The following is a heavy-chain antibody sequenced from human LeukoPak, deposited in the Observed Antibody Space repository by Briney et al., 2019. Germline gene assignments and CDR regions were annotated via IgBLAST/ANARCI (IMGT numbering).Heavy chain of an antibody. D-gene: IGHD3-3*02. CDR3: ARLRRLAIIDY. CDR1: GGSISSSGYY. CDR2: IYYSGST. J-gene: IGHJ4*02. Sequence: TSETLSLTCTVSGGSISSSGYYWGWIRQPPGKGLECIGNIYYSGSTYYNPSLKSRFTISVDTSKNQFSLKLSSVTAADTAVYYCARLRRLAIIDYWGQGTLVTVSS. V-gene: IGHV4-39*01.